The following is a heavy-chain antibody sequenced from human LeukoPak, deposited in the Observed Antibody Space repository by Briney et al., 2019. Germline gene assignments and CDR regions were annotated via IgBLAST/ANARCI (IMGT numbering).Heavy chain of an antibody. CDR2: ISGSGGVT. CDR1: GFTFSSYA. Sequence: GGSLRLSCAASGFTFSSYAMSWVRQAPGKGLEWVSAISGSGGVTYYADSVKGRFTISRDNSKNSLYLQMNSLTAEDTALYYCAKDGSSSPRGWFDPWGQGTLVTVSS. D-gene: IGHD6-13*01. V-gene: IGHV3-23*01. J-gene: IGHJ5*02. CDR3: AKDGSSSPRGWFDP.